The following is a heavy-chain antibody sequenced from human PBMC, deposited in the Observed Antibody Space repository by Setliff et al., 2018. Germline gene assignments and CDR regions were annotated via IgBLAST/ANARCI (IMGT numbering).Heavy chain of an antibody. D-gene: IGHD3-10*01. CDR2: IYYTGTA. J-gene: IGHJ4*02. V-gene: IGHV4-39*01. Sequence: PAETLSLTCTVSGDSISSTSYQWGWVRQPPGKGLEWIGSIYYTGTACYNPSLKTRVTISVDTSKNQSSLQVTPLAATDTALYFCARHEFVGGYYGSVTYRHFDYWGQGILVTVSS. CDR1: GDSISSTSYQ. CDR3: ARHEFVGGYYGSVTYRHFDY.